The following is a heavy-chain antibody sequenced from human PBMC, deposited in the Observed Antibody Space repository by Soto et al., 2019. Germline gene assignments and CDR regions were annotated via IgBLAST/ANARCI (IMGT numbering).Heavy chain of an antibody. Sequence: GGSLRLSCAASGFTFDDYALHWVRQAPGKGLEWVSGISWNSGSIGYADSVKGRFTISRDNAKNSLYLQMNSLRAEDTALYYCVKDLATTTAYYMDVWGKGPTVTVSS. CDR2: ISWNSGSI. V-gene: IGHV3-9*01. CDR1: GFTFDDYA. CDR3: VKDLATTTAYYMDV. D-gene: IGHD1-1*01. J-gene: IGHJ6*03.